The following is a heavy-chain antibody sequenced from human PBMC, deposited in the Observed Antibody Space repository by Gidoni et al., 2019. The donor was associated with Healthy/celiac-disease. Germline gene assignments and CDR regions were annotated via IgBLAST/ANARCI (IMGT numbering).Heavy chain of an antibody. D-gene: IGHD6-6*01. CDR3: ARDLDVAARLYWYFDL. V-gene: IGHV1-2*02. CDR1: GYPFTGYY. CDR2: INPNSGGT. J-gene: IGHJ2*01. Sequence: QVQLVQSGAEVKKPGASVKVSCQASGYPFTGYYMQWVRQAPGQGLEWMGWINPNSGGTNYAQKFQGRVTMTRDTSISTAYMELSRLRSDDTAVYYCARDLDVAARLYWYFDLWGRGTLVTVSS.